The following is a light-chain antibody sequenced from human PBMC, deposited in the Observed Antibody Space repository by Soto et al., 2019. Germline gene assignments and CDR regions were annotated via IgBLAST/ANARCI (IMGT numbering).Light chain of an antibody. V-gene: IGLV2-14*01. CDR1: TSDVGGYNY. J-gene: IGLJ1*01. CDR2: EVS. Sequence: QSVLTQPASVSGSPGQSIGISCTGTTSDVGGYNYVSWYQQHPGKVPKLLIHEVSNRPSGVSNRFSGSKSGNTASLTISGLQAEDEADYYCLSKTSTISYVFGTGTKVTVL. CDR3: LSKTSTISYV.